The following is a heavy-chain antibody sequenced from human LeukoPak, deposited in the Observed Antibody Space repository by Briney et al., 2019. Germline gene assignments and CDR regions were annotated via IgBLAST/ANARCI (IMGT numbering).Heavy chain of an antibody. Sequence: GGSLRLSCAASGFTFSSYSMNWVRQAPGKGLEWVSFIRSSSSYIYYADPVKGRFTISRDNSKNSLYLQMNSLRTEDTALYYYAKAGMGATLYYGMDVWGQGTTVTVSS. V-gene: IGHV3-21*04. CDR3: AKAGMGATLYYGMDV. J-gene: IGHJ6*02. CDR1: GFTFSSYS. D-gene: IGHD1-26*01. CDR2: IRSSSSYI.